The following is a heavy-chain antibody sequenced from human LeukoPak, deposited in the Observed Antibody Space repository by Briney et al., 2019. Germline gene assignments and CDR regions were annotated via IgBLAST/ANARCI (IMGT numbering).Heavy chain of an antibody. D-gene: IGHD6-6*01. CDR1: GFTFSSYG. J-gene: IGHJ5*02. Sequence: GGSLRLSCAASGFTFSSYGMSWVRQAPGKGLEWVSALTPSGSSTYYADSVKGRFTISRDNAKKSLYLQMKSLRTEDTAVYYCAGQLVNEAWFDPWGQGTLVTVSS. CDR3: AGQLVNEAWFDP. V-gene: IGHV3-23*01. CDR2: LTPSGSST.